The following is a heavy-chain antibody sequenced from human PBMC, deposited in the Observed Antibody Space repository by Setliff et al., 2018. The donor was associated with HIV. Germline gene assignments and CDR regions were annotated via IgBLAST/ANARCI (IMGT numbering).Heavy chain of an antibody. Sequence: PSETLSLTCNVYGGSFSGDSWNWIRQPPGKGLEWIGEINRSGGTKYNPSLKSRVTISVDMSKNHFSLSLTSVTAADTAIYYCASFFWECSDNLCHRSFQFWDQGALVTVSS. CDR3: ASFFWECSDNLCHRSFQF. J-gene: IGHJ1*01. CDR2: INRSGGT. CDR1: GGSFSGDS. V-gene: IGHV4-34*01. D-gene: IGHD3-10*01.